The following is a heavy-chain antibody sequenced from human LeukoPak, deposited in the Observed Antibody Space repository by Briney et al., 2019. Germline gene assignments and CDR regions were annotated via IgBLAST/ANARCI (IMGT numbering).Heavy chain of an antibody. D-gene: IGHD5-12*01. V-gene: IGHV1-69*05. CDR1: GGTFSSYA. J-gene: IGHJ4*02. Sequence: ASVKVSCKASGGTFSSYAISWVRQAPGQGLEWMGGIIPIFGTANYAQKFQGRVTITTDESTSTAYMELSSLRSEDTAVYYCARDSKAGYSGYLFPGDFDYWGQGTLVTVSS. CDR2: IIPIFGTA. CDR3: ARDSKAGYSGYLFPGDFDY.